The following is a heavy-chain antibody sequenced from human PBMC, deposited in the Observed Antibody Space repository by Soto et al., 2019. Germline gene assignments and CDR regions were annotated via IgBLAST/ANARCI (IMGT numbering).Heavy chain of an antibody. J-gene: IGHJ4*02. V-gene: IGHV3-30*18. Sequence: VYLLESGGGLVQPGGSLRLSCEVSGFTFSRNGMHWVRQAPGKGLEWVAVISYDGSNKYYADSVKGRFTVSRDNWKNTLYLQLNNLGGEDTAVYYCAKDRVESGLGEVDYWGQGTLVTVSS. CDR1: GFTFSRNG. D-gene: IGHD3-16*01. CDR2: ISYDGSNK. CDR3: AKDRVESGLGEVDY.